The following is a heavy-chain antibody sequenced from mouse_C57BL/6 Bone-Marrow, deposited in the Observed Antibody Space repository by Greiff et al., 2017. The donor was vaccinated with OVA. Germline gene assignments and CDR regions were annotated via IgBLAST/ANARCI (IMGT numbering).Heavy chain of an antibody. CDR3: ARRDYYGSKYFDY. J-gene: IGHJ2*01. D-gene: IGHD1-1*01. Sequence: EVKLMESGGGLVQPGGSLKLSCAASGFTFSDYYMYWVRQTPEKRLEWVAYISNGGGSTYYPDTVKGRFTISRDNAKNTLYLQMSRLKSEDTAMYYCARRDYYGSKYFDYWGQGTTLTVSS. V-gene: IGHV5-12*01. CDR1: GFTFSDYY. CDR2: ISNGGGST.